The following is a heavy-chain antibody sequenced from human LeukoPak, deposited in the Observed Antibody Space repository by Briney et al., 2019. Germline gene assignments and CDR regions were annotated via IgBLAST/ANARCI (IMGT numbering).Heavy chain of an antibody. V-gene: IGHV6-1*01. J-gene: IGHJ6*02. D-gene: IGHD2-2*01. CDR2: TYYRSKWYN. Sequence: SQTLSLTCAISGDSVSSDNAAWNWIRQSPSRGLEWLGRTYYRSKWYNDYAISVKSRLTISPDTPKNQFSLQLNSVAPEDTAVYYCARRRKYCSTDICDYYGMDVWGQGTTVTVSS. CDR1: GDSVSSDNAA. CDR3: ARRRKYCSTDICDYYGMDV.